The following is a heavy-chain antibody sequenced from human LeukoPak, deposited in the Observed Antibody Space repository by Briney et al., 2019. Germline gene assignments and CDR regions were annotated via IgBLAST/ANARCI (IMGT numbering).Heavy chain of an antibody. Sequence: GASVKVSCKASGYTFTSYGISWVRQAPGQGLEWMGWISAYNGNTNYAQKLQGRVTMTTDTSTSTAYMELRSLRSDDTAVYYCARDGDLWIQLWLPPDYWGQGTPVTVSS. CDR2: ISAYNGNT. CDR1: GYTFTSYG. CDR3: ARDGDLWIQLWLPPDY. D-gene: IGHD5-18*01. J-gene: IGHJ4*02. V-gene: IGHV1-18*01.